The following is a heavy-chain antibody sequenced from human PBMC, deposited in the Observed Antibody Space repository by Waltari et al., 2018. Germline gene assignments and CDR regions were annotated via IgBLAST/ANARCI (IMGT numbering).Heavy chain of an antibody. Sequence: EVQLVESGGGLVQPGGSLRLPCAASGFTFSAYRMHWVRQAPGKGLVWVSRINADGRATLYADSVKGRFTMSRDNAKDTLYLQMNSLRGEDTAVYYCAIQISGVVFWGQGTLVTVSS. D-gene: IGHD3-3*01. V-gene: IGHV3-74*01. CDR3: AIQISGVVF. CDR1: GFTFSAYR. J-gene: IGHJ4*02. CDR2: INADGRAT.